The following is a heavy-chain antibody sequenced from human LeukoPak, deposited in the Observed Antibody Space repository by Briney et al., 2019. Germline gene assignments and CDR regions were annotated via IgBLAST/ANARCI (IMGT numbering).Heavy chain of an antibody. Sequence: PETQSLTCAHYGGSFSGYYWRWIRQPPAKGLEWIGEINHSGSTNYNPSLKSRVTISVDTSKNQFSLKLSSVTAADTAVYYCARHPARDCSSTSCYETSYYYMDVWGKGTTVTISS. J-gene: IGHJ6*03. D-gene: IGHD2-2*01. CDR1: GGSFSGYY. CDR2: INHSGST. V-gene: IGHV4-34*01. CDR3: ARHPARDCSSTSCYETSYYYMDV.